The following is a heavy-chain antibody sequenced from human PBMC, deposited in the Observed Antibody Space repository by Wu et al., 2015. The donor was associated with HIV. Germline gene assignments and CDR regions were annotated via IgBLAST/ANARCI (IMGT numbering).Heavy chain of an antibody. CDR2: VITVFDTT. J-gene: IGHJ4*02. CDR3: ARGVRYAGSYYSNN. V-gene: IGHV1-69*01. D-gene: IGHD1-26*01. Sequence: APGRGLEWMGGVITVFDTTNYAQRFQDRVTVTADEVTGTSYMELTSLTTDDTAVYYCARGVRYAGSYYSNNWGQGTLVTVSS.